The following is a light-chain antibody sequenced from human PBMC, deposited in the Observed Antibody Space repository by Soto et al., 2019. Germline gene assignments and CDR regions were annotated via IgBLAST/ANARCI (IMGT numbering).Light chain of an antibody. CDR2: GAS. V-gene: IGKV3D-20*02. Sequence: IVLTQSPATLSLSPGKRATLSCRASQTVSSNYLAWCQQRPGQAPRLLIYGASTRAAGSPDRFSGSGSGTDFTLTITRLEPEDFAIYYCQQRNNWPLTFGQGTKVDIK. CDR1: QTVSSNY. CDR3: QQRNNWPLT. J-gene: IGKJ1*01.